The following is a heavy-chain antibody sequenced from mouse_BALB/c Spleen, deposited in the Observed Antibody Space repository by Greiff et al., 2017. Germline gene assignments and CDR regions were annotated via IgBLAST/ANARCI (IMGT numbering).Heavy chain of an antibody. CDR3: ARDDITTFAY. V-gene: IGHV5-6-3*01. D-gene: IGHD1-2*01. Sequence: EVMLVESGGGLVQPGGSLKLSCAASGFTFSSYGMSWVRQTPDKRLELVATINSNGGSTYYPDSVKGRFTISRDNAKNTLYLQMSSLKSEDTAMYYCARDDITTFAYWGQGTLVTVSA. J-gene: IGHJ3*01. CDR2: INSNGGST. CDR1: GFTFSSYG.